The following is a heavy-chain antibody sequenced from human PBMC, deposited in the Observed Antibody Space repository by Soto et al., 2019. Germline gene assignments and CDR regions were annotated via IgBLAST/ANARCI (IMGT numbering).Heavy chain of an antibody. CDR1: GFTFRSYA. D-gene: IGHD6-19*01. V-gene: IGHV3-23*01. J-gene: IGHJ4*02. Sequence: VQLLASGGGLVQPGESLRLSCAASGFTFRSYAMSWVRQAPGKGLEWVAAITGSGDSAYYADSVKGRFTISRDNSKNTLFVEMNSLRADDTAVYYCTKDYGAVADFWGQGTLITVSS. CDR2: ITGSGDSA. CDR3: TKDYGAVADF.